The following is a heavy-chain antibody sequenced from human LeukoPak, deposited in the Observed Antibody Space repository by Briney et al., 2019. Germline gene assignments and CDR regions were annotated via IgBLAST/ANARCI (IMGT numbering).Heavy chain of an antibody. V-gene: IGHV4-59*01. CDR1: GDSISSYY. CDR3: ARDTLRDYFDY. D-gene: IGHD2-15*01. Sequence: SETLSLTCTVSGDSISSYYWSWVRQPPGKGLDWIGYISYSGSTNYNPSLKSRVTISADTSKNQFSLKLSSVTAADTAVYFCARDTLRDYFDYWGQGTLVTVSS. CDR2: ISYSGST. J-gene: IGHJ4*02.